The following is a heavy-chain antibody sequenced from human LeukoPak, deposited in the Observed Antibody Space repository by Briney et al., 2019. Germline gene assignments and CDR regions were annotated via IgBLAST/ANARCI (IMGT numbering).Heavy chain of an antibody. CDR1: GFSFSGSA. D-gene: IGHD2-15*01. V-gene: IGHV3-73*01. CDR2: IRSKANTYAT. Sequence: GGSLRLSCAASGFSFSGSAIPWVRQASGKGLEWVGLIRSKANTYATACAASVEGRFTISRDDSKNTAYLQMNSLKTEDTAVYYCTRPGILFQYYFAYWGQGTLVTVSS. CDR3: TRPGILFQYYFAY. J-gene: IGHJ4*02.